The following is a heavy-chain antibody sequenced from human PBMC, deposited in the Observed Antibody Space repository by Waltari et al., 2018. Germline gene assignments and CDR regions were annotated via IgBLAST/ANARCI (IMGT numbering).Heavy chain of an antibody. Sequence: EVQLVESGGGLVQPGGSLRLSCAASGFTFSSFWMHWVRQRPGEGLVWFSRTHTDGGGTSYADSVRGRFTISRDNAKSTVYLQMNSLTAEDTAVYYCARINRMRNWYFDVWGRGTLVTVSS. CDR3: ARINRMRNWYFDV. CDR2: THTDGGGT. CDR1: GFTFSSFW. J-gene: IGHJ2*01. V-gene: IGHV3-74*01.